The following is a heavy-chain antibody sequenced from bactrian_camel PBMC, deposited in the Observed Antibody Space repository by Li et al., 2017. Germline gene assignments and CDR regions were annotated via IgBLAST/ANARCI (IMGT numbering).Heavy chain of an antibody. J-gene: IGHJ4*01. CDR2: ITANGGMT. D-gene: IGHD6*01. V-gene: IGHV3S40*01. CDR3: NTLGFGSCERST. Sequence: VQLVESGVGLVQPGGSLRLSCAASGFTFSGIDMSWVRQAPGKGLEWVSTITANGGMTFYQDSVKGRFTISRDNAKNTLYLQMNSLKPEDTAMYSCNTLGFGSCERSTWGQGTQVTVS. CDR1: GFTFSGID.